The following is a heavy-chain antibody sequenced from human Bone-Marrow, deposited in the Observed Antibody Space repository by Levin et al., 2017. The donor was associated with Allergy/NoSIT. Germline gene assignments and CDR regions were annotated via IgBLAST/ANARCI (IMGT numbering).Heavy chain of an antibody. CDR2: IIPIFGTA. D-gene: IGHD3-10*01. V-gene: IGHV1-69*13. CDR3: ARDPGEYYYGSGSYPKIYYYGMDV. Sequence: ASVKVSCKASGGTFSSYAISWVRQAPGQGLEWMGGIIPIFGTANYAQKFQGRVTITADESTSTAYMELSSLRSEDTAVYYCARDPGEYYYGSGSYPKIYYYGMDVWGQGTTVTVSS. CDR1: GGTFSSYA. J-gene: IGHJ6*02.